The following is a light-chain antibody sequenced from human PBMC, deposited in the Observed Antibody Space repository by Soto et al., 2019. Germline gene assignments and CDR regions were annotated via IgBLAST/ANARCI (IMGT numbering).Light chain of an antibody. J-gene: IGKJ5*01. CDR3: LQHKTYSLT. CDR2: AAF. V-gene: IGKV1-17*01. CDR1: QDIRND. Sequence: DIQMTQSPSSLSASVGDRVTITCRASQDIRNDLCWYQQKPGKAPKRLIYAAFIVQSGVPPRFSGNGSGTEFTLTISSLQAEDYATDFCLQHKTYSLTFGQGTRLE.